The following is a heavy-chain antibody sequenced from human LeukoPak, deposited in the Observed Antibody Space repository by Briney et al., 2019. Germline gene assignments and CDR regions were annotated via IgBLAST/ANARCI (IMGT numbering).Heavy chain of an antibody. J-gene: IGHJ4*02. D-gene: IGHD5-12*01. CDR2: INPDGSVK. CDR1: GFTFATSW. Sequence: QTGGSLSLSCAASGFTFATSWMTWIRRAPGRGLEWVANINPDGSVKIHLDSVKGRFTISRDNAEHSLYLQMNSLRAEDTAVYYCARDFGGYDPSGGSGFDYWGQGTLVTVSS. V-gene: IGHV3-7*04. CDR3: ARDFGGYDPSGGSGFDY.